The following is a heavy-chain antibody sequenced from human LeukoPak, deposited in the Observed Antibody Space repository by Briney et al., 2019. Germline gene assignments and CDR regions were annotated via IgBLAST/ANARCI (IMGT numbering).Heavy chain of an antibody. J-gene: IGHJ4*02. CDR3: ARVRGRDGYNYGY. D-gene: IGHD5-24*01. CDR2: IIPIFGTA. CDR1: GGTFSSYA. V-gene: IGHV1-69*13. Sequence: SVKVSCKASGGTFSSYAISWVRQAPGQGLEWMGGIIPIFGTANYTQKFQGRVTITADESTSTAYMELSSLRSEDTAVYYCARVRGRDGYNYGYWGQGTLVTVSS.